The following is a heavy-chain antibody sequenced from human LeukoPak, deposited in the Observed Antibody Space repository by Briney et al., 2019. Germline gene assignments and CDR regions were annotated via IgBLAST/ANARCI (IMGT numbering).Heavy chain of an antibody. J-gene: IGHJ3*02. D-gene: IGHD2-15*01. CDR2: IRSKANGYTT. V-gene: IGHV3-73*01. Sequence: PGGSLKLSCAASGFTFSRFAMHWVRQAPGKGLEWVGRIRSKANGYTTAYGETVKGRFTITGDDSKRSAFVQMSSLKSEDTAVYYCVRLGGGDAFDIWGPGTRVTVSS. CDR3: VRLGGGDAFDI. CDR1: GFTFSRFA.